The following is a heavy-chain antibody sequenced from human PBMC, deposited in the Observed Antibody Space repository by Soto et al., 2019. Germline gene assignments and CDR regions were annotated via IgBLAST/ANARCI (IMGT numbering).Heavy chain of an antibody. V-gene: IGHV3-23*01. CDR1: GFTFSDHG. CDR2: IAGSVGST. D-gene: IGHD6-6*01. J-gene: IGHJ4*02. Sequence: EVQLLESGGGLVQPGGSLRLSCAASGFTFSDHGMSWVRQAPGKGPEWVSAIAGSVGSTYYADSVKGRFTISRDNSKNMLYLQMDSRRDEDKAVDYCATDRTIASRNFHDWGQGALVTVSS. CDR3: ATDRTIASRNFHD.